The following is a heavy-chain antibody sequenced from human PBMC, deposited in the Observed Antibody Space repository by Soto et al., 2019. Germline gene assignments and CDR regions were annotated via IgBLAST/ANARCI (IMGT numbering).Heavy chain of an antibody. D-gene: IGHD3-16*01. CDR3: AKGNTFRGAKPASDYYYVDV. CDR1: GLTFSRYA. Sequence: GSLRLSCAASGLTFSRYAMTWVRQAPGKGLEWVSGISGSAASTNYADSVKGRFTISRDNSKNTLYLQMNSLRAEDTAVYYCAKGNTFRGAKPASDYYYVDVWGKGTTVTVSS. J-gene: IGHJ6*03. CDR2: ISGSAAST. V-gene: IGHV3-23*01.